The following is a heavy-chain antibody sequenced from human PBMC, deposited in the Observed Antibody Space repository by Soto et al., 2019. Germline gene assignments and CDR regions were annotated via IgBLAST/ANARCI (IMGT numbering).Heavy chain of an antibody. V-gene: IGHV3-23*01. D-gene: IGHD2-21*01. CDR2: ISGGNT. J-gene: IGHJ5*02. Sequence: EVQLLESGGGLVQPGGSLRLSCAASGFTFSNYGMSWVRQAPGKGLEWVSSISGGNTFYAGSVKGRFTISRDNSKNTLYLQMNGLTAEDTAVYYCAKAPSSDCNSGACSLRSWGQGTLVTVSS. CDR1: GFTFSNYG. CDR3: AKAPSSDCNSGACSLRS.